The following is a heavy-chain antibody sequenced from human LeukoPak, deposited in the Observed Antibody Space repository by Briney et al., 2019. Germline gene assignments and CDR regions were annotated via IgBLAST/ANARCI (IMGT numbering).Heavy chain of an antibody. CDR2: INGSGGRT. CDR1: GFTFSSYA. CDR3: AKDNIEYYYYYMDV. Sequence: PGGSLRLSCAASGFTFSSYAMSWVRQAPGKGLEWVSGINGSGGRTYYADSVKGRFTISRDNSKNTLYLQMNSLRAEDTAVYYCAKDNIEYYYYYMDVWGKGTTVTVSS. D-gene: IGHD2/OR15-2a*01. J-gene: IGHJ6*03. V-gene: IGHV3-23*01.